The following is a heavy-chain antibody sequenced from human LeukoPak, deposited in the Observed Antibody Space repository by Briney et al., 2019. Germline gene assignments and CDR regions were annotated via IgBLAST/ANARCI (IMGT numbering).Heavy chain of an antibody. V-gene: IGHV3-30*18. Sequence: GGSLRLSCAASGFTFSSYGMHWVRQAPGKGLEWVAVISYDGSNKYYADSVKGRFTISRDNSKNTLYLQMNSLRAEDTAVYYCAKGPGDAFDIWGQGTMVTVSS. CDR2: ISYDGSNK. CDR3: AKGPGDAFDI. J-gene: IGHJ3*02. CDR1: GFTFSSYG.